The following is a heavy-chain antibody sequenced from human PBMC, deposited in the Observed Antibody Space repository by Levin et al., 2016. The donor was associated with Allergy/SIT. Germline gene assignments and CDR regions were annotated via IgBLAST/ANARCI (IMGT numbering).Heavy chain of an antibody. J-gene: IGHJ2*01. Sequence: GESLKISCKGSGYSFTSYWISWVRQMPGKGLEWMGRIDPSDSYTNYSPSFQGHVTISADKSISTAYLQWSSLKASDTAMYYCASFRPIAAAGSDWYFDLWGRGTLVTVSS. D-gene: IGHD6-13*01. CDR1: GYSFTSYW. V-gene: IGHV5-10-1*01. CDR2: IDPSDSYT. CDR3: ASFRPIAAAGSDWYFDL.